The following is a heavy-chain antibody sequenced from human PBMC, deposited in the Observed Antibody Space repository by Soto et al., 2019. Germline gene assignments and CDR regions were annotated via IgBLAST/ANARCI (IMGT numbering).Heavy chain of an antibody. Sequence: EVQLVESGGGLVQPGGSLRLSCAASGFTVSSKYMSWVRQAPGKGLEWVSLIQSGGPTYYADSLKGRFTIPRDTSENPWHPQMDSLGPEDTAVYYCVRDDVLCDGGRCYGVPLYVCGKGTTVTVSS. J-gene: IGHJ6*04. CDR1: GFTVSSKY. CDR2: IQSGGPT. D-gene: IGHD2-15*01. CDR3: VRDDVLCDGGRCYGVPLYV. V-gene: IGHV3-66*01.